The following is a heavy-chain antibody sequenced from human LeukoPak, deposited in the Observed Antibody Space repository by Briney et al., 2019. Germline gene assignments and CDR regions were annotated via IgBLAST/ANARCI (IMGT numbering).Heavy chain of an antibody. CDR2: IYYSGST. J-gene: IGHJ6*02. D-gene: IGHD2-8*01. CDR1: GGSISSYY. Sequence: SETLSLTCTVSGGSISSYYWSWIRQPPGKGLEWIGYIYYSGSTNYNPSLKSRVTISVDTSKNQFSLKLSSVTAADTAAYYCARNGARYYYGMDVWGQGTTVTVSS. V-gene: IGHV4-59*01. CDR3: ARNGARYYYGMDV.